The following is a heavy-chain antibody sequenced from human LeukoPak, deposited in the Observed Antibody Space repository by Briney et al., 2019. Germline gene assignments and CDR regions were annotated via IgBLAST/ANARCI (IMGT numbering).Heavy chain of an antibody. J-gene: IGHJ4*02. Sequence: SLRLSCTASGFTFGGYAMRWVRHAQGMGLEWVSYISFSGDIIHYANSVKGRFIVSRENTKNSLYLQRNILRAEDTAIYYCARAVEHHRYDTSGFDQWGQGTMVTVS. D-gene: IGHD3-22*01. V-gene: IGHV3-48*03. CDR3: ARAVEHHRYDTSGFDQ. CDR2: ISFSGDII. CDR1: GFTFGGYA.